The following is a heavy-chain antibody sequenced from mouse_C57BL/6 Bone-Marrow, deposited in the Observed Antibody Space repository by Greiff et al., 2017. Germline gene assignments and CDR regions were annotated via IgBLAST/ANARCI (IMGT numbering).Heavy chain of an antibody. CDR1: GFSLTSYG. CDR3: AKETDYAFDY. CDR2: IWSGGST. D-gene: IGHD2-4*01. J-gene: IGHJ2*01. V-gene: IGHV2-2*01. Sequence: QVQLQQSGPGLVQPSQSLSITCTVSGFSLTSYGVHWVRQSPGKGLEWLGVIWSGGSTDYNAAFISRLSIRKDNSKSHVFFKKNSLHAGDTAIYNCAKETDYAFDYWGQGTTLTVSS.